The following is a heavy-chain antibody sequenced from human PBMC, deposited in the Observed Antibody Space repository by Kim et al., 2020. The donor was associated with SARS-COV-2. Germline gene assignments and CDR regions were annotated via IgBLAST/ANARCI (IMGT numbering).Heavy chain of an antibody. CDR2: IIPIFGTA. J-gene: IGHJ2*01. V-gene: IGHV1-69*13. CDR1: GGTFSSYA. CDR3: ARGGSSAGRGYFDL. D-gene: IGHD6-13*01. Sequence: SVKVSCKASGGTFSSYAISWVRQAPGQGLEWMGGIIPIFGTANYAQKFQGRVTITADESTSTAYMELSSLRSEDTAVYYCARGGSSAGRGYFDLWGRGTLVTVSS.